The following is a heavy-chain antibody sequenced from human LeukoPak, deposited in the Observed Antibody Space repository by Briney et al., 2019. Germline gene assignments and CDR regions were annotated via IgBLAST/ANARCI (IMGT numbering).Heavy chain of an antibody. V-gene: IGHV4-59*12. CDR3: ARDSSDY. Sequence: SETLSLTCSVSGSSMNLYSWNWIRQSPGKGLEWIAYMYYSGTTNYNPSLENRAAISLDLSRHQFSLRLNSVTAADTAVYYCARDSSDYWGQGTLVTVSS. CDR2: MYYSGTT. CDR1: GSSMNLYS. J-gene: IGHJ4*02. D-gene: IGHD2-15*01.